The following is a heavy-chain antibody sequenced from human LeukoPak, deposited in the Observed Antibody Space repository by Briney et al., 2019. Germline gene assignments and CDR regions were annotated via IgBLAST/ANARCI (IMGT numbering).Heavy chain of an antibody. J-gene: IGHJ6*03. D-gene: IGHD2-2*03. CDR2: LIGSGVST. Sequence: PGGSLKLSCAASGFTFNKYAMSWVRQDPGKGLEWVSGLIGSGVSTYYADSVKSRFTISRDNSNNTLYLQMNSLRAEDTAIYYCAKRYTRGNVGYYYYMDVWGKGTTVTVSS. CDR1: GFTFNKYA. CDR3: AKRYTRGNVGYYYYMDV. V-gene: IGHV3-23*01.